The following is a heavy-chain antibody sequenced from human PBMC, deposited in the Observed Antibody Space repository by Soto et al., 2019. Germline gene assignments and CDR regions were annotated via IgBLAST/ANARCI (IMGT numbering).Heavy chain of an antibody. CDR1: GYTFTSYD. CDR2: MNPNSGNT. V-gene: IGHV1-8*01. J-gene: IGHJ5*02. D-gene: IGHD3-3*01. Sequence: QVQLVQSGAEVKKPGASVKVSCKASGYTFTSYDINWVRQATGQGLEWMGWMNPNSGNTGYAQKFQGRVTMTRNTSISTAYMELSSLRSEDTAVYYCARVSSYDFWSGYYHNWFDPWGQGTLVTVPS. CDR3: ARVSSYDFWSGYYHNWFDP.